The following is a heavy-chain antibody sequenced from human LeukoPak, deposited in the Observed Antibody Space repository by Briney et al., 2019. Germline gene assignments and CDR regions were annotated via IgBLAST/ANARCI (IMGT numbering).Heavy chain of an antibody. D-gene: IGHD1-1*01. J-gene: IGHJ5*02. CDR2: IYPGDSDT. Sequence: TGESLKISCKGSGYSFTSYWIGWVRQMPGKGLEWMGIIYPGDSDTRYSPSFQGQVTISADKSISTAYLQWSSLKASDTAMYYCARQNQLERPNIEPYNWFDPWGQGTLVTVSS. CDR1: GYSFTSYW. CDR3: ARQNQLERPNIEPYNWFDP. V-gene: IGHV5-51*01.